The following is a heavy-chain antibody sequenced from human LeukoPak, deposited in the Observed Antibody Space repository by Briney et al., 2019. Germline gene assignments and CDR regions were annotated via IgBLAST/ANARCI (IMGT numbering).Heavy chain of an antibody. D-gene: IGHD3-22*01. CDR1: GFTVSSNY. CDR2: IYSGGST. Sequence: GGSLRLSCAASGFTVSSNYMGWVRQAPAKGLEWVSVIYSGGSTYYADSVRGRFTISRDNSKNTLYLQMNSLRAEDTAVYYCARGRSDSSLDYWGQGTLVTVSS. V-gene: IGHV3-66*01. J-gene: IGHJ4*02. CDR3: ARGRSDSSLDY.